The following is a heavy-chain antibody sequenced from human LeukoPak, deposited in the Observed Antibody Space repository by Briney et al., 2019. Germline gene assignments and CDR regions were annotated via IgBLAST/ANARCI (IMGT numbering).Heavy chain of an antibody. Sequence: TPSETLSLTCTVSGASVAEYYWSWIRQSPGKGLEWISYIHHSGNSDYNPSLRSRVTTSLDTSKNQFSLNLISVTAADTAVYYCTRGHWGLQSWSQGTLVTVSS. D-gene: IGHD7-27*01. CDR1: GASVAEYY. J-gene: IGHJ5*02. V-gene: IGHV4-59*02. CDR3: TRGHWGLQS. CDR2: IHHSGNS.